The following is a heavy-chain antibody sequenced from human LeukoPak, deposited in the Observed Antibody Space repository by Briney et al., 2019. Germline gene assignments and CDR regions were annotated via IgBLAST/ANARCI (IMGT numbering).Heavy chain of an antibody. CDR1: GFTFSSDA. V-gene: IGHV3-23*01. CDR2: ISGSGGST. Sequence: GGSLRLSCAASGFTFSSDAMSWVRQAPGKGLDWVSTISGSGGSTYYADSVKGRFTIPRDNSRNTLYLQMNSLRAEDTAVYYCAKAMIVVVGVARPFDYWGQGTLVTVSS. J-gene: IGHJ4*02. D-gene: IGHD3-22*01. CDR3: AKAMIVVVGVARPFDY.